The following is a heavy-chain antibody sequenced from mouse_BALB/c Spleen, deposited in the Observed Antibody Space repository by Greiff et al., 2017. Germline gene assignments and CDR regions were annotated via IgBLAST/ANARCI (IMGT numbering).Heavy chain of an antibody. J-gene: IGHJ2*01. Sequence: VHVKQPGAELVKPGASVKLSCTASGFNIKDSYMHWVKQRPEQGLEWIGRIDPANGNTKYDPKFQGKATITADASSNTAYLQRSSLTSEDTAGYYCARNGNFACDYWGQGTTHTVCS. D-gene: IGHD2-1*01. CDR3: ARNGNFACDY. CDR1: GFNIKDSY. CDR2: IDPANGNT. V-gene: IGHV14-3*02.